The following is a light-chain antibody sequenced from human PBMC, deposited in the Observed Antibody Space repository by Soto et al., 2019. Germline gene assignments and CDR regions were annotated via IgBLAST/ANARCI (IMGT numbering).Light chain of an antibody. V-gene: IGKV3-15*01. CDR3: QQYKDWPTP. J-gene: IGKJ1*01. CDR1: QSVNIN. Sequence: EIVRTQSPATLSVSPGERATISCRASQSVNINLAWYQKKPGQAPRILIYGTSTRATGVPARFSGSGSGTEFTLTISSLQSEDFALYYCQQYKDWPTPFGQGTKVDI. CDR2: GTS.